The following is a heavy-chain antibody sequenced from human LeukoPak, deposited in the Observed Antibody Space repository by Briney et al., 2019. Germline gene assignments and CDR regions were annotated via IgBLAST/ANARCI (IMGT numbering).Heavy chain of an antibody. CDR1: GGTFSSYA. J-gene: IGHJ4*02. Sequence: SVKVSCKASGGTFSSYAISWVRQAPGQGLEWMGRIIPILGIANYAQKFQGRVTITADKSTSTAYMELSSLRSEDTAVYYCASLGVYSSSWYKGWGQGALVTVSS. D-gene: IGHD6-13*01. CDR3: ASLGVYSSSWYKG. V-gene: IGHV1-69*04. CDR2: IIPILGIA.